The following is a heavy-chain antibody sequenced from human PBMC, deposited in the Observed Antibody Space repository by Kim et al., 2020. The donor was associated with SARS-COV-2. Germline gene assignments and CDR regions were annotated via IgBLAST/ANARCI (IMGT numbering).Heavy chain of an antibody. V-gene: IGHV3-53*01. J-gene: IGHJ5*02. D-gene: IGHD3-10*01. CDR3: AREDYYGSEEQNWFDP. CDR2: IYSGGST. Sequence: GGSLRLSCAASGFTVSSNYMSWVRQAPGKGLEWVSVIYSGGSTYYADSVKGRFTISRDNSKNTLYLQMNSLRAEDTAVYYCAREDYYGSEEQNWFDPWGQGTLVTVSS. CDR1: GFTVSSNY.